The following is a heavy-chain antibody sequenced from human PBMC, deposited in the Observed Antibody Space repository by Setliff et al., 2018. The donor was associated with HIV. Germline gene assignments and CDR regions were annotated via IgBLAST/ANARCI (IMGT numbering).Heavy chain of an antibody. CDR3: ARDPHYYDSSGYYWDY. D-gene: IGHD3-22*01. V-gene: IGHV3-33*01. CDR1: GFTFSSYG. J-gene: IGHJ4*02. CDR2: IWYDGSNK. Sequence: GGSLRLSCGASGFTFSSYGMHWVRQVPGKGLEWVAVIWYDGSNKYYADSVRGRFINSRDNSKSTVFLQMNSLRAEDTAVYYCARDPHYYDSSGYYWDYWGQGALVTVSS.